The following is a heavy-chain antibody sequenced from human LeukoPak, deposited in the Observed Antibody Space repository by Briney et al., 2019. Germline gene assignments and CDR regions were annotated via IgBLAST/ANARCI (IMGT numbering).Heavy chain of an antibody. D-gene: IGHD4-17*01. CDR3: AKVNGDYALTSGVSGY. J-gene: IGHJ4*02. Sequence: PGGSLRLSCAASGFTFSSYAMSWVRQAPGKGLEWVSAISGSGGSTYYADSVKGRFTISRDNSKNTLYLQMNSLRAEDTAVYYCAKVNGDYALTSGVSGYWGQGTLVTVSS. CDR1: GFTFSSYA. CDR2: ISGSGGST. V-gene: IGHV3-23*01.